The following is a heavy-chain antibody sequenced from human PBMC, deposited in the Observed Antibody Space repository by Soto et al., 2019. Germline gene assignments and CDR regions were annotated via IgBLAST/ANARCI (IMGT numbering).Heavy chain of an antibody. CDR3: ASSYGSSWLFSHH. Sequence: PSETLSLTCTVSGGSISSYYWTWIRQPPGKGLEWIGYIHYSGSTNYNPSLKSRDTISVDTTKKQFSKKLSSVTAADTEVYYCASSYGSSWLFSHHWGQGTLVTVSS. J-gene: IGHJ1*01. CDR2: IHYSGST. CDR1: GGSISSYY. V-gene: IGHV4-59*01. D-gene: IGHD6-13*01.